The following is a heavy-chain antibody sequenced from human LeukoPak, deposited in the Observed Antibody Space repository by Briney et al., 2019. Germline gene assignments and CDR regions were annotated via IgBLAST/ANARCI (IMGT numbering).Heavy chain of an antibody. CDR3: ASHYCSGGSCSCYFDY. J-gene: IGHJ4*02. Sequence: GGSLRLSCAASGFTFSSYSMNWVRQAPGKGLEWVSSISSSSSYIYYADSVKGRFTISRDNAKNSLYLQMNSLRAEDTAVYYCASHYCSGGSCSCYFDYWGQGTLVTVSS. V-gene: IGHV3-21*01. CDR2: ISSSSSYI. D-gene: IGHD2-15*01. CDR1: GFTFSSYS.